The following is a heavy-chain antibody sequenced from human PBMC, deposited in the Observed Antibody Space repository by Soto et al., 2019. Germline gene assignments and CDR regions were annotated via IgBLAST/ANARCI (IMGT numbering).Heavy chain of an antibody. J-gene: IGHJ2*01. CDR2: IRGRGDSR. V-gene: IGHV3-23*01. CDR3: AKRFGGWWYFDL. CDR1: GFTFSSYA. D-gene: IGHD3-16*01. Sequence: EVQLLESGGGLVQPGGSLRLSCAASGFTFSSYAMSWVRQAPGKGLEWVSTIRGRGDSRYYADSVKGRFTISRDNSKHTLYLQMNSLRAEDTAVYYCAKRFGGWWYFDLWGRGTRVTVSS.